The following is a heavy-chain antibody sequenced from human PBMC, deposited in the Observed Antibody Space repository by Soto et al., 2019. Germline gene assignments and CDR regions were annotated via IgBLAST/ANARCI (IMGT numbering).Heavy chain of an antibody. CDR1: GGTFSSYA. CDR2: IIPIFGTA. Sequence: QVQLVQSGAEVKKPGSSVKVSCKASGGTFSSYAISWVRQAPGQGLEWMGGIIPIFGTANYAQKFQSRVTMTRDTSISTAYMELSRLRSDDTAVYYCARAAHIVVVTAPLAYWGQGTLVTVSS. J-gene: IGHJ4*02. CDR3: ARAAHIVVVTAPLAY. D-gene: IGHD2-21*02. V-gene: IGHV1-69*06.